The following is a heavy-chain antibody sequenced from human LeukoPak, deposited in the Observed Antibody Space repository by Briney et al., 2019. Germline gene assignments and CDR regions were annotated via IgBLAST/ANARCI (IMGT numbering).Heavy chain of an antibody. CDR1: GGSISSYY. D-gene: IGHD4/OR15-4a*01. J-gene: IGHJ2*01. Sequence: SETLSLTCTVSGGSISSYYWSWIRQPPGKGLEWIGYIYYSGSTNYNPSLKSRVTISVDTSKNQFSLKLSSVTAADTAVYYCARGLTSSDWYFDLWGRGTLVTVS. CDR3: ARGLTSSDWYFDL. V-gene: IGHV4-59*01. CDR2: IYYSGST.